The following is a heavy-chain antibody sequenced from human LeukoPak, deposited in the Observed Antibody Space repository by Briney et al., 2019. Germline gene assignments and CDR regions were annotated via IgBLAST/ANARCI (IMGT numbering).Heavy chain of an antibody. Sequence: SSETLSLTCAVYGGSFSGYYWSWIRQPPGKGLEWIGEINHSGSTNYNPSLKSRVTISVDTSKNQFSLKLSSVTAADTAVYYCASGPTSLPLGYCSSTSCYEDYWGQGTLVTVSS. J-gene: IGHJ4*02. V-gene: IGHV4-34*01. D-gene: IGHD2-2*01. CDR1: GGSFSGYY. CDR2: INHSGST. CDR3: ASGPTSLPLGYCSSTSCYEDY.